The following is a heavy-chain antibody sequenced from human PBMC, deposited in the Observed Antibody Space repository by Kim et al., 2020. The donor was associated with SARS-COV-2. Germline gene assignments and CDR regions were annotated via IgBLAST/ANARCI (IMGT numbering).Heavy chain of an antibody. CDR3: AREGEYGGNSNDAFDI. CDR1: GGSISSYY. Sequence: SETLSLTCTVSGGSISSYYWSWIRQPPGKGLEWIGYIYYSGSTNYNPSLKSRVTISVDTSKNQFSLKLSSVTAADTAVYYCAREGEYGGNSNDAFDIWGQGTMVTVSS. V-gene: IGHV4-59*13. D-gene: IGHD2-21*02. CDR2: IYYSGST. J-gene: IGHJ3*02.